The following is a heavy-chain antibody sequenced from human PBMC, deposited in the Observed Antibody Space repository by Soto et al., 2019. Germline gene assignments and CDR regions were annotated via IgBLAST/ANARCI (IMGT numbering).Heavy chain of an antibody. Sequence: QVQLVQSGAEVKKPGASVKVSCKASGYTFTSYYMHWVRQAPGQGLEWMGIINPSGGSTSYAPKFQGRVTMTRDTSTSTVYMELSSLRSEDTAVYYCARAPDYYDSSGYYSYGMDVWGQGNTVTVSS. CDR1: GYTFTSYY. CDR2: INPSGGST. J-gene: IGHJ6*02. D-gene: IGHD3-22*01. V-gene: IGHV1-46*01. CDR3: ARAPDYYDSSGYYSYGMDV.